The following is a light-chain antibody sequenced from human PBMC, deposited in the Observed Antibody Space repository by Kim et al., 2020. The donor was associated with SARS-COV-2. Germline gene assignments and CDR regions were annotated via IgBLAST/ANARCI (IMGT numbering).Light chain of an antibody. Sequence: IQMTQSPSSLSASVGDRVTITCRASQSVNTHLNWYQQKPGKAPKLLICAASSLESGVPSRFSGSGSGTDFTLTISSLQPEDFATYYCQQTYSIPPITFGQGTRLEIK. CDR2: AAS. J-gene: IGKJ5*01. CDR3: QQTYSIPPIT. CDR1: QSVNTH. V-gene: IGKV1-39*01.